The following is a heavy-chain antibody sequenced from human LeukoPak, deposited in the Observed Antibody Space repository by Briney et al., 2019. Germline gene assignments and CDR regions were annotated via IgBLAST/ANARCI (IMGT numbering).Heavy chain of an antibody. D-gene: IGHD3-22*01. J-gene: IGHJ3*02. CDR2: IYTSGST. CDR1: DGSISSGSYF. V-gene: IGHV4-61*02. CDR3: AGYYDSSGPMGYRI. Sequence: SQTLSLTCTVSDGSISSGSYFWSWIRQPAGKGLEWIGRIYTSGSTKYNPSLKSRVTISVDTSRNQFSLKLSSVTAADTAVYYCAGYYDSSGPMGYRIWGQGTMVTVSS.